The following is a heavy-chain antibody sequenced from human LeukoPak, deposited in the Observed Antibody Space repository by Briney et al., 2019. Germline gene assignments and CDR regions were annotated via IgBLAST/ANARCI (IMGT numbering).Heavy chain of an antibody. CDR2: IYSGGST. D-gene: IGHD6-6*01. V-gene: IGHV3-66*01. Sequence: GGSLRLSCAVSGFTVSSNYMSWVRQAPGKGLEWVSIIYSGGSTYHADSVKGRFTISRDNSKNTLYLQMNSVRAEETAVYYGAKGEGAARYYWGQGTLVTVSS. J-gene: IGHJ4*02. CDR3: AKGEGAARYY. CDR1: GFTVSSNY.